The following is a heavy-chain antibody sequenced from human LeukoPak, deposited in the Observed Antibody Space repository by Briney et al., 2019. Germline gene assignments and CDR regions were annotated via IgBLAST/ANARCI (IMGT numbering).Heavy chain of an antibody. J-gene: IGHJ4*02. V-gene: IGHV1-2*02. CDR2: INPNSGGT. CDR3: ARGGSGSYYPHYFDY. D-gene: IGHD3-10*01. CDR1: GYTFTGYY. Sequence: ASVKVSCKASGYTFTGYYMHWVRQAPGQGLEWMGWINPNSGGTNYAQKFQGRVTMTRDTSISTAYMELSRLRSDDTAVYYCARGGSGSYYPHYFDYWGQGTLVTVSS.